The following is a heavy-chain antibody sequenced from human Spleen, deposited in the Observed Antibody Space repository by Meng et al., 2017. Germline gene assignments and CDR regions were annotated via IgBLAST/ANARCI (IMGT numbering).Heavy chain of an antibody. D-gene: IGHD3-22*01. CDR2: ISYDGSNK. CDR3: ARDIGYDSSGTNWFDP. V-gene: IGHV3-30*01. CDR1: GFTFRIYA. Sequence: GESLKISCAASGFTFRIYAMSWVRQAPGKGLEWVAVISYDGSNKYYADSVKGRFTISRDNSKNTLYLQMNSLRAEDTAVYYCARDIGYDSSGTNWFDPWGQGTLVTVSS. J-gene: IGHJ5*02.